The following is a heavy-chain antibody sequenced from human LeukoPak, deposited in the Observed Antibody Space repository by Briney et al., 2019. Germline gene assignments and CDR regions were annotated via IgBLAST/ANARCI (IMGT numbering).Heavy chain of an antibody. CDR3: AIPGSAHYPAPFDF. D-gene: IGHD3-22*01. V-gene: IGHV3-23*01. J-gene: IGHJ4*02. CDR1: GFTFSSYA. Sequence: GESLRLSCAASGFTFSSYAMNWVRQAPGKGLEWVSAITSSGGSIGRTTYYADSVKGRFTISRDESKNTLYLQMDSLRAEDTAVYYCAIPGSAHYPAPFDFWGQGTLVTVSS. CDR2: ITSSGGSIGRTT.